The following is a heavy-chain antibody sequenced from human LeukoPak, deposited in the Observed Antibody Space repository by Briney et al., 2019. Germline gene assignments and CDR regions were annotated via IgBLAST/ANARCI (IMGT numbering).Heavy chain of an antibody. Sequence: GGSLRLSCAASGFTFSNYWMSWVRQAPWKGLEWVANIKQDGSERNYVDSVKGRFTISRDNGKNSLYLQMISLRAEDTAVYYCARGWSGFEYWGQGTLVTVS. CDR3: ARGWSGFEY. D-gene: IGHD6-13*01. V-gene: IGHV3-7*03. J-gene: IGHJ4*02. CDR2: IKQDGSER. CDR1: GFTFSNYW.